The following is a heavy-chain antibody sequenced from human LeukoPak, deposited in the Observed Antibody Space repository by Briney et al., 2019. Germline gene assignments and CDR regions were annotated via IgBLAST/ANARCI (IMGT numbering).Heavy chain of an antibody. D-gene: IGHD3-22*01. CDR2: IYYNGNT. J-gene: IGHJ4*02. Sequence: SETLSLTCSVSDGSINSYYWNWIRRPPGKGLEWIGYIYYNGNTNYSPSLKSRVTMSVDTSKNLFSLKVSSVAAADTAVYYCARGAYYYDSSGYYYWGQGTLVTVSS. V-gene: IGHV4-59*01. CDR1: DGSINSYY. CDR3: ARGAYYYDSSGYYY.